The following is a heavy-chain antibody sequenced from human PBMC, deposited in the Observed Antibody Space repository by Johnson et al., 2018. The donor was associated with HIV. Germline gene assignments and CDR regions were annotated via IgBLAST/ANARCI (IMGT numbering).Heavy chain of an antibody. CDR3: ARERSDSSGWLFSPGAFDI. J-gene: IGHJ3*02. Sequence: QVQLVESGGGLVQPGGSLRLSCEASGFTFSDYYMSWIRQAPGKGLEWVSYISSSGSTIYYADSVKGRFSISRDNAKNSLYLHVNSLRAEDTAVYYCARERSDSSGWLFSPGAFDIWGQGTMVTVSP. CDR2: ISSSGSTI. V-gene: IGHV3-11*04. D-gene: IGHD6-19*01. CDR1: GFTFSDYY.